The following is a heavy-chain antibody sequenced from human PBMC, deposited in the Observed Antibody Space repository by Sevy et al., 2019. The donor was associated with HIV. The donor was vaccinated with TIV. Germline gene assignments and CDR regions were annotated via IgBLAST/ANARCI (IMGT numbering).Heavy chain of an antibody. D-gene: IGHD3-10*01. CDR3: ARDGVYYGMDV. Sequence: GGSLRLSCAESGFNFAIYGFHWVRQAPGKGLEWVANTRHDETAKYYVDSVKGRFTVSRDNSKNTVFLQMNSLTPDDTGTYYCARDGVYYGMDVWGLGTTVTVSS. CDR1: GFNFAIYG. CDR2: TRHDETAK. V-gene: IGHV3-30*02. J-gene: IGHJ6*02.